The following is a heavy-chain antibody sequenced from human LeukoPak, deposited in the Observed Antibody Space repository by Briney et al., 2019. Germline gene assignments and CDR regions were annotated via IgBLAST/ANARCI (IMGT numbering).Heavy chain of an antibody. D-gene: IGHD2/OR15-2a*01. CDR1: GLTLSTYD. CDR3: ARGGGSFHDY. V-gene: IGHV3-30*19. J-gene: IGHJ4*02. Sequence: PGGSLRLSCAASGLTLSTYDMHWVRQAPGKGLEWVAVVSYDGSNKYYADSVKGRFTISRDNSRNTLYLQMNSLRPDDTAVYYCARGGGSFHDYWGQGTLVTVSS. CDR2: VSYDGSNK.